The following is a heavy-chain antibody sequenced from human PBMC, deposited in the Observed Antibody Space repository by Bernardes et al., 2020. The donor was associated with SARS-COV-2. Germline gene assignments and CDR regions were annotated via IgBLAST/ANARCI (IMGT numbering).Heavy chain of an antibody. V-gene: IGHV3-7*03. CDR2: IKRDGSET. CDR1: SRDW. Sequence: GGSLRLSCIGSSRDWMSWVRQVPGKGLAWVANIKRDGSETYYVDSVKGRFTISRDNAKNLVFLQMNSLRAEDTAVFYCARSAGMDVWGQGTMVTVSS. J-gene: IGHJ6*02. CDR3: ARSAGMDV.